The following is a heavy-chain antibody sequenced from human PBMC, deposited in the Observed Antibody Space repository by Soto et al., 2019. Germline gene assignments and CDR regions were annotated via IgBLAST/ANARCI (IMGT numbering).Heavy chain of an antibody. V-gene: IGHV4-31*03. CDR2: IYYSGST. D-gene: IGHD6-19*01. CDR1: GGSISSGGYY. J-gene: IGHJ6*02. Sequence: SETLSLTCTVSGGSISSGGYYWSWIRQHPGKGLEWIGYIYYSGSTYYNPSLKSRVTISVDTSKNQFSLKLSSVTAADTAVYYCARDNRHNREWLGDYYYYYGMDVWGQGTTVTVSS. CDR3: ARDNRHNREWLGDYYYYYGMDV.